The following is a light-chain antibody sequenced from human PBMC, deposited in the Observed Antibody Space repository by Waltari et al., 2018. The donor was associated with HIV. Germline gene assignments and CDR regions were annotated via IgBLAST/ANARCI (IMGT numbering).Light chain of an antibody. CDR2: KVR. CDR3: QSADSEDPLHWV. J-gene: IGLJ3*02. V-gene: IGLV3-25*03. CDR1: ELPDQY. Sequence: SSELTQPPSLFVSPGQTATLPCSGYELPDQYLYRYQQKTGQAPLLVISKVRERPPGIPERFSGSISGTTVMLTIMGVQPEDEADYYCQSADSEDPLHWVFGGGTKLTV.